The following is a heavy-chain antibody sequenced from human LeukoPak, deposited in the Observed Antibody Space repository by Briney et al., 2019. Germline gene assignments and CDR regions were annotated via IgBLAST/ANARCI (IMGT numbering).Heavy chain of an antibody. D-gene: IGHD3-3*01. CDR2: IYHSGST. J-gene: IGHJ4*02. CDR1: GGSISSSNW. CDR3: ARSRSGYYGDVDY. V-gene: IGHV4-4*02. Sequence: SETLSLTCAVSGGSISSSNWWSWVRQPPGKGLEWIGEIYHSGSTNYNPSLKSRVTISVDKSKNQFSLKLSSVTAADTAVYYCARSRSGYYGDVDYWGQGTLVTVSS.